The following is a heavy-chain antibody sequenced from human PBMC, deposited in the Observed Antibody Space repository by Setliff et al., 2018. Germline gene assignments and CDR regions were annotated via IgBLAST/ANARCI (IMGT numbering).Heavy chain of an antibody. Sequence: LSLTCAVSGYSISSGYYWGWIRQPPGKGLEWIGNIYHSGSTYYNPSLKSRVTISVDTSKNQFSLKLTSVTAADTAVYYCARHGLQFLEWLSACDYWGQGTPVTV. J-gene: IGHJ4*02. D-gene: IGHD3-3*01. CDR3: ARHGLQFLEWLSACDY. V-gene: IGHV4-38-2*01. CDR2: IYHSGST. CDR1: GYSISSGYY.